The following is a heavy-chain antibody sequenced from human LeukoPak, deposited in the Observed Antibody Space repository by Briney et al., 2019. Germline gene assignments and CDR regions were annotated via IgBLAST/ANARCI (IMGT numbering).Heavy chain of an antibody. CDR3: AKDTGAMVRGVPCDY. CDR2: IYYSGST. V-gene: IGHV4-39*07. D-gene: IGHD3-10*01. CDR1: GGSISSSSYY. J-gene: IGHJ4*02. Sequence: TSETLSLTCTVSGGSISSSSYYWGWIRQPPGKGLEWIGSIYYSGSTYYNPSLKSRVTISVDTSKNQFSLKLSSVTAADTALYYCAKDTGAMVRGVPCDYWGQGTLVTVSS.